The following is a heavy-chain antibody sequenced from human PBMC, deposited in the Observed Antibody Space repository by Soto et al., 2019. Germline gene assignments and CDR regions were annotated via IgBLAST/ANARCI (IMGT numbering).Heavy chain of an antibody. Sequence: PSETLSLTCAVYGGSLNGYYWSWIRQPPGEGLEWIGQVSPSGTSNYSPSLKSRVTISVDTSKNQFSLQLSSVTAADTAVYYCARHIGTVTLVESYYCGIDVWGQGNTVTVS. J-gene: IGHJ6*02. V-gene: IGHV4-34*01. CDR2: VSPSGTS. D-gene: IGHD3-16*01. CDR1: GGSLNGYY. CDR3: ARHIGTVTLVESYYCGIDV.